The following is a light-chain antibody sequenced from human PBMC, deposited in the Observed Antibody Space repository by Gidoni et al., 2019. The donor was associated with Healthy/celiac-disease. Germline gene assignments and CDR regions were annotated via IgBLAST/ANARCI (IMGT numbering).Light chain of an antibody. Sequence: DIVMTQSPDSLAVSLGERATINCKPSQSVLYSSNNKNYLAWYQQKPGQPPKLLIYGASTRASGVPDRFSGSGSGTDFTLTISSLQAEDVAVYYCQQYYSTPPTFGQXTKLEIK. CDR1: QSVLYSSNNKNY. V-gene: IGKV4-1*01. CDR3: QQYYSTPPT. J-gene: IGKJ2*01. CDR2: GAS.